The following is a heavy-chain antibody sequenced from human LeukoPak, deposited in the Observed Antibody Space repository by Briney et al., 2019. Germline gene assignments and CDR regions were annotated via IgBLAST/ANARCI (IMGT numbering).Heavy chain of an antibody. Sequence: ASVKVSCKASGYTFTGYYMHWVRQAPGQGLEWMGRINPNSGGTNYAQKFQGRVTMTRDTSISTAYMELSRLRSDDTAVYYYARDLSVYYDPVLDHWGQGTLVTVSS. J-gene: IGHJ4*02. CDR3: ARDLSVYYDPVLDH. CDR2: INPNSGGT. V-gene: IGHV1-2*06. CDR1: GYTFTGYY. D-gene: IGHD3-22*01.